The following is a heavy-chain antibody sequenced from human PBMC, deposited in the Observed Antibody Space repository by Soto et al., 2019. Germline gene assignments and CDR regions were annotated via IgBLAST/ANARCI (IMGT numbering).Heavy chain of an antibody. J-gene: IGHJ4*02. CDR3: ARAKGSGYDY. CDR1: GGSIISGGYS. D-gene: IGHD5-12*01. Sequence: LSLTCAVSGGSIISGGYSWSWIRQPPGKGLEWIGYIYHSGSTYYNPSLKSRVTISADRSKNQFSLKLSSVTAADTAVYYCARAKGSGYDYWGQGTLVTVSS. CDR2: IYHSGST. V-gene: IGHV4-30-2*01.